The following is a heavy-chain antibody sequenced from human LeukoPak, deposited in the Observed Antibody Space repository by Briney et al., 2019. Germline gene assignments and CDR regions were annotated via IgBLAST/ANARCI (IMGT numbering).Heavy chain of an antibody. CDR3: ARDARRVITFGGVIVTPGDAFDI. V-gene: IGHV3-53*05. CDR1: GFTVSSNY. Sequence: GGSLRLSCVASGFTVSSNYMSWVRQAPGKGLEWVSVIYSGGSTYYADSVKGRFTISRDNSKNTLYLQMNSLRAEDTAVYYCARDARRVITFGGVIVTPGDAFDIWGQGTMVTVSS. CDR2: IYSGGST. D-gene: IGHD3-16*02. J-gene: IGHJ3*02.